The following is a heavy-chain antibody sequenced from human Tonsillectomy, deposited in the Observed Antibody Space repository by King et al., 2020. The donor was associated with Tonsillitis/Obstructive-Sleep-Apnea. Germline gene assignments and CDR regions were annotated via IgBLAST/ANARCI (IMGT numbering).Heavy chain of an antibody. D-gene: IGHD3-3*01. Sequence: VQLVESGGVVVQPGGSLRLSYAASGFTFDDYTMHWVRQAPGKGLEWVSLISWDGGSTYYADSVKGRFTISRDNSKNSLYLQMNSLRTEDTALYYCAKDIKPYDFWSGFLMDVWGKGTTVTVSS. CDR1: GFTFDDYT. CDR2: ISWDGGST. J-gene: IGHJ6*04. V-gene: IGHV3-43*01. CDR3: AKDIKPYDFWSGFLMDV.